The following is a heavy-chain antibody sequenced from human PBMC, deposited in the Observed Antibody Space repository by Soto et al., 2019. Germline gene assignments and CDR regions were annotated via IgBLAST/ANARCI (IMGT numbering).Heavy chain of an antibody. CDR2: INPNSGGT. CDR1: GYTFTGYY. Sequence: ASVKVSCKASGYTFTGYYMHWVRQAPGQGLEWMGWINPNSGGTNYAQKFQGWVTMTRDTSISTAYMELSRLRSDDTAVYYCARAPCVSGSYYYYYGMDVWGQGTTVTVSS. J-gene: IGHJ6*02. CDR3: ARAPCVSGSYYYYYGMDV. D-gene: IGHD3-10*01. V-gene: IGHV1-2*04.